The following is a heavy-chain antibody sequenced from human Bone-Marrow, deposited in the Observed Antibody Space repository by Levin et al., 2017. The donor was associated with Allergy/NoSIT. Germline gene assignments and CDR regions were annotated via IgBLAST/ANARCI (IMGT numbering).Heavy chain of an antibody. CDR3: ARSPDTAMVGYFDY. Sequence: LSLTCAASGFTFSSYWMSWVRQAPGKGLEWVANIKQDGSEKYYVDSVKGRFTISRDNAKNSLYLQMNSLRAEDTAVYYCARSPDTAMVGYFDYWGQGTLVTVSS. D-gene: IGHD5-18*01. CDR2: IKQDGSEK. V-gene: IGHV3-7*01. CDR1: GFTFSSYW. J-gene: IGHJ4*02.